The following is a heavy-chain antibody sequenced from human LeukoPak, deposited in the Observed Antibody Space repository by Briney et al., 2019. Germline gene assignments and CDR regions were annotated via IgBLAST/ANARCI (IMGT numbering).Heavy chain of an antibody. CDR1: GASFSSYY. V-gene: IGHV4-59*08. D-gene: IGHD3-16*01. CDR2: IFFSGST. Sequence: PSETLSLTCSVSGASFSSYYWSWIRQPPGKGLEWCGHIFFSGSTDYSPSLESRVTISLDTAKNQFSLKLASVTAADTAVYFCARRNNRLGEFVYWGQGTLVTVSS. CDR3: ARRNNRLGEFVY. J-gene: IGHJ4*02.